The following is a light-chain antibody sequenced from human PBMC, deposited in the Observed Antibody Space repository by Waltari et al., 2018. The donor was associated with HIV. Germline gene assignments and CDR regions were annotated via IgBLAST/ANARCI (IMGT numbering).Light chain of an antibody. CDR1: SRDVGGSKY. J-gene: IGLJ2*01. CDR3: CSYAGSYTFHVV. CDR2: DVS. V-gene: IGLV2-11*01. Sequence: QSALTQPRSVSGSPGQSVTISCTGTSRDVGGSKYVSWYQPHPGTAPKLMIYDVSKRPSGVPDRFSGSKSGNTASLTISGLQAEDEADYYCCSYAGSYTFHVVFGGGTKLTVL.